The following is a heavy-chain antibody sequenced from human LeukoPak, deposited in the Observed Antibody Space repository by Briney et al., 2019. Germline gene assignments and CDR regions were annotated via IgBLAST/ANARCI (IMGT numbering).Heavy chain of an antibody. CDR1: VFTFTNAW. Sequence: GGSLRLSCAASVFTFTNAWMSWVRQAPGKGLEWVGRVKSKTDGGTTPYAAAVKGRFTISRDDSKNTLYLQMNNLKTEDTAVYYCTTDSPDIVGGPAARSTQSFDDWGQGTLVTVSS. CDR3: TTDSPDIVGGPAARSTQSFDD. CDR2: VKSKTDGGTT. J-gene: IGHJ4*02. V-gene: IGHV3-15*01. D-gene: IGHD2-2*01.